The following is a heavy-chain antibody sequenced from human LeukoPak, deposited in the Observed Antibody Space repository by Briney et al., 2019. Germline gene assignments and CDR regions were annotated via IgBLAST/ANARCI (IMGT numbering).Heavy chain of an antibody. CDR2: IDPSDSYT. V-gene: IGHV5-10-1*01. CDR1: GYSFTSYW. D-gene: IGHD5-18*01. J-gene: IGHJ5*02. Sequence: GESLKISCKGSGYSFTSYWISWVRQMPGKGLEWMGRIDPSDSYTSYSPSFQGHVTISADKSISTAYLRWSSLKASDTAMYYCAREAAMVPNWFDPWGQGTLVTVSS. CDR3: AREAAMVPNWFDP.